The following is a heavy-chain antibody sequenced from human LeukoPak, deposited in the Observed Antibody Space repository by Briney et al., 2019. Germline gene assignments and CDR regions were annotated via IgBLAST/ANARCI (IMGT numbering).Heavy chain of an antibody. CDR3: ASLRFLEWLWDY. Sequence: SETLSLTCTVPGGSISSSSYYWGWIRQPPGKGLEWIGSIYYSGSTYYNPSLKSRVTISVDTSKNQFSLKLSSVTAADTAVYYCASLRFLEWLWDYWGQGTLVTVSS. D-gene: IGHD3-3*01. J-gene: IGHJ4*02. CDR2: IYYSGST. V-gene: IGHV4-39*01. CDR1: GGSISSSSYY.